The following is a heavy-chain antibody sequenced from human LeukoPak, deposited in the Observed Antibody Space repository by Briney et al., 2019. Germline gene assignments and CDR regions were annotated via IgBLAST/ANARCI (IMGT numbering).Heavy chain of an antibody. D-gene: IGHD2/OR15-2a*01. Sequence: SGGSLRLSCAASGFTFRAHSMPWVRQTPGRGLGWVAFTSYDGSKKYYGDSVKGRFTISRDNSKNTLYLEVSTLRAEDTAVYYCTRNPEMQYWFDPWGQGTLVTVSS. CDR1: GFTFRAHS. V-gene: IGHV3-30-3*01. CDR2: TSYDGSKK. CDR3: TRNPEMQYWFDP. J-gene: IGHJ5*02.